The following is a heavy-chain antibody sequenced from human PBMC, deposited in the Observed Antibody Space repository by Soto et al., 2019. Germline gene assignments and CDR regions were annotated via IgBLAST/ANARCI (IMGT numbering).Heavy chain of an antibody. J-gene: IGHJ3*01. V-gene: IGHV3-72*01. D-gene: IGHD1-1*01. Sequence: EVQVVESGGGLVQPGGSLSLSCAVSGLTFSDYYFDWVRQSPGKGLEWVGRSKNRANGYLMEYAASVNGSFTISSDDSKNSVLLQMCSLRTEDTCVYYCAIAERTGWGHGKKVTVPS. CDR2: SKNRANGYLM. CDR1: GLTFSDYY. CDR3: AIAERTG.